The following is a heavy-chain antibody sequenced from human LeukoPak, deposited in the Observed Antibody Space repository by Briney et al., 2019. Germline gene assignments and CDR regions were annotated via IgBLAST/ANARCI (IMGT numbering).Heavy chain of an antibody. CDR3: ARNSYDSSGYSFDY. CDR1: GGSISSGGYY. CDR2: IYYSGST. D-gene: IGHD3-22*01. J-gene: IGHJ4*02. Sequence: SETLSLTCTVSGGSISSGGYYWSWIRQHPGKGLKWIGYIYYSGSTYYNPSLKSRVTISVDTSKNQFSLKLSSVTAADTAVYYCARNSYDSSGYSFDYWGQGTLVTVSS. V-gene: IGHV4-31*03.